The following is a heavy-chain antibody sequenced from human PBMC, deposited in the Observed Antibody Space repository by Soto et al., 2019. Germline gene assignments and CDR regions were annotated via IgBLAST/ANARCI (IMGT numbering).Heavy chain of an antibody. D-gene: IGHD3-3*01. Sequence: PSETLSLTCAVYGGSVNGYYWTWIRQPPGKGLEWMGEINHTGGTRYNPSLKSRVTMSVDTSKNQFSLRLSSVTAADTAIYYCATRITVFGLLIPPFDPWGQGTQVTVS. CDR1: GGSVNGYY. CDR3: ATRITVFGLLIPPFDP. CDR2: INHTGGT. J-gene: IGHJ5*02. V-gene: IGHV4-34*01.